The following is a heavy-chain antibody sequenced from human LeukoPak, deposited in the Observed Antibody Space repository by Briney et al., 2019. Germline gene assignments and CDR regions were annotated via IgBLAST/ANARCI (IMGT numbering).Heavy chain of an antibody. CDR3: ARSVILTNFDY. Sequence: SETLSLTCTVSGGSTASSSHYWGWIRQPPGKGLEWIGYIFYTGSTNYNPSLKSRVTISVDTSKNQFSLKLSSVTAADTAVYYCARSVILTNFDYWGQGTLVTVSS. V-gene: IGHV4-61*05. D-gene: IGHD3-9*01. J-gene: IGHJ4*02. CDR1: GGSTASSSHY. CDR2: IFYTGST.